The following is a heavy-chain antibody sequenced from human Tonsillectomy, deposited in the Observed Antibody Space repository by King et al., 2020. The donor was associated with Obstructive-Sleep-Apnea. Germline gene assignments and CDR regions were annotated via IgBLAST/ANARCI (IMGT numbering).Heavy chain of an antibody. J-gene: IGHJ4*02. CDR1: GFRVITHW. V-gene: IGHV3-7*01. D-gene: IGHD5-24*01. CDR3: AREDDYNTCDY. Sequence: VQLVESGGGLVQPGGSLRLSCAASGFRVITHWISWFRQNPGKGLEWLPNIRPDGGWGYSVVSVKGRFTASRDNARNSLYLQMNSLTDEDTAVYYCAREDDYNTCDYWGQGTLVTVSS. CDR2: IRPDGGWG.